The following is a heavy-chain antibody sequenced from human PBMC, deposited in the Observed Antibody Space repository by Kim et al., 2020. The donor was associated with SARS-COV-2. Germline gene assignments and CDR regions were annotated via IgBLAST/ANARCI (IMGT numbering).Heavy chain of an antibody. Sequence: GGSLRLSCAASGFTFSSYGMHWVRQAPGKGLEWVAVIWYDGSNKYYADSVKGHFTLSRYNSTNPLDLQMNSLRAEDTSVYYCASSYYDSSGYYSWGQGTLVTVSS. V-gene: IGHV3-33*08. CDR2: IWYDGSNK. CDR3: ASSYYDSSGYYS. CDR1: GFTFSSYG. D-gene: IGHD3-22*01. J-gene: IGHJ4*02.